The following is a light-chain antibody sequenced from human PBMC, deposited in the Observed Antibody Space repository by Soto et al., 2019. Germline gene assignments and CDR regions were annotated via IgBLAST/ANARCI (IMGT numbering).Light chain of an antibody. J-gene: IGKJ4*01. CDR3: QQYNNWPPLT. CDR2: GAS. V-gene: IGKV3-15*01. CDR1: QSVGSN. Sequence: EVVMPQSPATLYASPGERATLSCRASQSVGSNLAWYQQKPGQAPRLLIYGASTRATGIPVRFSGSGSGTEVTLTIRSLQSEDFAVYYCQQYNNWPPLTVGGGTKVEIK.